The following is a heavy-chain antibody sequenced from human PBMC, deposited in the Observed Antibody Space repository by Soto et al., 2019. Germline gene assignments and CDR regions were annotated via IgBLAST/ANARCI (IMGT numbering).Heavy chain of an antibody. CDR1: GYTFTNYG. D-gene: IGHD6-6*01. Sequence: AAVKVSCKASGYTFTNYGITWVRQAPGQGLEWMGWISAYNGDTHYTQRLQGRVTMTTDTSTSTAYMELRGLRSDDTAVYYCARVRHLVGDFYYYMDVWGKGTTFTVSS. J-gene: IGHJ6*03. CDR3: ARVRHLVGDFYYYMDV. CDR2: ISAYNGDT. V-gene: IGHV1-18*01.